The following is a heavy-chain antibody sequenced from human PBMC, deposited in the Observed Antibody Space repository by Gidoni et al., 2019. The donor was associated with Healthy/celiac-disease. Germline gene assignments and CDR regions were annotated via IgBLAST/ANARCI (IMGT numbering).Heavy chain of an antibody. V-gene: IGHV1-69*01. CDR1: GGTFSSYA. D-gene: IGHD3-22*01. J-gene: IGHJ4*02. Sequence: QVQLVQSGAEVKKPGSSVKVSCKASGGTFSSYALSWVRQAPGQGLEWMGGIIPIFGTANYAQKFQGRVTITADESTSTAYMELSSLRSEDTAVYYCARVFSPPDYDSSGYQPAYYFDYWGQGTLVTVSS. CDR3: ARVFSPPDYDSSGYQPAYYFDY. CDR2: IIPIFGTA.